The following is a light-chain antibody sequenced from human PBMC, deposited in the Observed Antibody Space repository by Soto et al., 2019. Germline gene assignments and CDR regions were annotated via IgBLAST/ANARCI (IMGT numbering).Light chain of an antibody. J-gene: IGLJ7*01. CDR1: PGTVTSGHY. V-gene: IGLV7-46*01. Sequence: QAVVTQEPPPHGSPGGTVTLTCGSRPGTVTSGHYPYLFQVKPGQAPRTLLYDINNKHSWTPARFSGSLLGGKAALTLSGAQPDDEADYGWLLSYSGPSLFGRGTRLAVV. CDR3: LLSYSGPSL. CDR2: DIN.